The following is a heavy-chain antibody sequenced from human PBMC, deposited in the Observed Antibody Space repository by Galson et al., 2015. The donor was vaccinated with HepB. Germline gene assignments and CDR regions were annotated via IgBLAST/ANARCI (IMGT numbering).Heavy chain of an antibody. CDR3: AKGRGYCSSASCPDDYYYYMDV. CDR1: GVTFSTYA. D-gene: IGHD2-2*01. CDR2: ISASGGDP. J-gene: IGHJ6*03. Sequence: SLRLSCAGSGVTFSTYAMNWVRQAPGKGLEWVSYISASGGDPYYADSVEGRFTISRDNSKNMLFLQMSSLRVDDTAVYFCAKGRGYCSSASCPDDYYYYMDVWGQGTTVTVSS. V-gene: IGHV3-23*01.